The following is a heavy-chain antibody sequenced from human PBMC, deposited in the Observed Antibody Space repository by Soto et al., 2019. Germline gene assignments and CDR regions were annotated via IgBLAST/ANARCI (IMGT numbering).Heavy chain of an antibody. D-gene: IGHD1-26*01. Sequence: ASVKVSCKVSGYTLTELSMHWVRQAPGKGLEWMGGFDPEDGETIYAQKFQGRVTMTEDTSTDTAYMELSSLRSEDTAVYYCAIRPHSGSYWGSPNYWGQGTLVTVSS. CDR1: GYTLTELS. CDR3: AIRPHSGSYWGSPNY. CDR2: FDPEDGET. J-gene: IGHJ4*02. V-gene: IGHV1-24*01.